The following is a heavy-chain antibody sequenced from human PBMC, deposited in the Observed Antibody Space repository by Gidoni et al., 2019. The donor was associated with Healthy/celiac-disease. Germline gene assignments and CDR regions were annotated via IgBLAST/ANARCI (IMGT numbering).Heavy chain of an antibody. V-gene: IGHV1-69*01. J-gene: IGHJ4*02. D-gene: IGHD3-9*01. CDR1: GGPFSSYA. CDR2: IIPIFGTA. Sequence: QVQLVQSGAEVKKPGSSVKVSCKASGGPFSSYAISWVRQAPGQGLEWMGGIIPIFGTANYAQKFQGRVTITADESTSTAYMELSSLRSEDTAVYYCARVALEGYDILTGYYRPDFDYWGQGTLVTVSS. CDR3: ARVALEGYDILTGYYRPDFDY.